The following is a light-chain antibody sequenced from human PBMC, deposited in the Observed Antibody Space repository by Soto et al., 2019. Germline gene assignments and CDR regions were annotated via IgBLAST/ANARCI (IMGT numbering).Light chain of an antibody. Sequence: EIVLTQSPGTLSLSTGERATLSCRASQSVSSNYLAWYQQKRGQAPRPLIYGASSRATGIPTRFSGSGSGTDFTLTISRLEPEDFAVYYCQQYDTSPRTFGQGTKVEI. CDR2: GAS. CDR3: QQYDTSPRT. CDR1: QSVSSNY. V-gene: IGKV3-20*01. J-gene: IGKJ1*01.